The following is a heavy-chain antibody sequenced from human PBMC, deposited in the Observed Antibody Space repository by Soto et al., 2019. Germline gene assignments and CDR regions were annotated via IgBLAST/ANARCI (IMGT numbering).Heavy chain of an antibody. CDR3: AREVAATYYGMDV. J-gene: IGHJ6*02. Sequence: GASVKVSCKASGYTFTGYYMHWVRQAPGQGLEWMGWINPNSGGTNYAQKFQGRVTMTRDTSIGTAYMELSRLRSDDTAVYYCAREVAATYYGMDVWGQGTTVTVSS. CDR1: GYTFTGYY. CDR2: INPNSGGT. D-gene: IGHD2-15*01. V-gene: IGHV1-2*02.